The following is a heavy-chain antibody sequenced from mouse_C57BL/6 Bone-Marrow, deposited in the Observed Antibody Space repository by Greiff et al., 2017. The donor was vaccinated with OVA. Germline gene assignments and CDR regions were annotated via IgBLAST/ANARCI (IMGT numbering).Heavy chain of an antibody. CDR2: ISSGGSYT. V-gene: IGHV5-6*01. D-gene: IGHD6-5*01. CDR1: GFTFSSYG. Sequence: EVHLVESGGDLVKPGGSLKLSCAASGFTFSSYGMSWVRQTPDKRLEWVATISSGGSYTYYPDSVKGRFTISRDNAKNTLYLQMSSLKSEDTAMYYCARPGLSHAMDDWGQGTSVTVSS. J-gene: IGHJ4*01. CDR3: ARPGLSHAMDD.